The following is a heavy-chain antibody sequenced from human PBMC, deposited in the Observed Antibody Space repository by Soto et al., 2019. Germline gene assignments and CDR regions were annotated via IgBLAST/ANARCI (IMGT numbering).Heavy chain of an antibody. V-gene: IGHV3-30*18. J-gene: IGHJ6*02. D-gene: IGHD3-10*01. Sequence: PGGSLRLSCAASGFTCSTYGMHWFRQAPGKGLEWVALISYDGSNRNSADSVKGRFTISRDNSKNTLYLQMNSLRVEDTAVYYCAKDEVRTPSLYAMDVWGQGTTVTVSS. CDR3: AKDEVRTPSLYAMDV. CDR1: GFTCSTYG. CDR2: ISYDGSNR.